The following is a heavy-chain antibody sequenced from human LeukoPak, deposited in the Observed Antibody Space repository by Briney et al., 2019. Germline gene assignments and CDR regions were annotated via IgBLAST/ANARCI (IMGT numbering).Heavy chain of an antibody. J-gene: IGHJ4*02. Sequence: ASVKVSCKASGYTFTNYGINWVRQAPGQGLEWMGWITVYSDNTNYAQNLRGRVTMTTDTSTSTAYMELRSLTSDDTAVYYCAREEAYSGSYPFDYWGQGTLVTVSS. CDR3: AREEAYSGSYPFDY. V-gene: IGHV1-18*01. CDR2: ITVYSDNT. D-gene: IGHD1-26*01. CDR1: GYTFTNYG.